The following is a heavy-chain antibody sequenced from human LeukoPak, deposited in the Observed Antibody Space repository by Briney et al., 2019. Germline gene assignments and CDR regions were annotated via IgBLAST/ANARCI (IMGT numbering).Heavy chain of an antibody. D-gene: IGHD5-18*01. CDR2: ISYDGSNK. Sequence: PGGSLRLSCAASGFTFSSYAMHWVRQAPGKGLEWVAVISYDGSNKYYADPVKGRFTISRDNAKNSLYLQMNSLRAEDTAVYYCARERVTPGYSYGGGFDYWGQGTLVTVSS. CDR3: ARERVTPGYSYGGGFDY. CDR1: GFTFSSYA. V-gene: IGHV3-30-3*01. J-gene: IGHJ4*02.